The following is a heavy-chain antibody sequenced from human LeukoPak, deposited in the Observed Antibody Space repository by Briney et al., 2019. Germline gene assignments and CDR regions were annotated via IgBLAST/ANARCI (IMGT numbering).Heavy chain of an antibody. CDR1: GFTFSSYA. V-gene: IGHV3-23*01. D-gene: IGHD6-6*01. J-gene: IGHJ4*02. CDR2: IGDSGIHT. CDR3: AGRIAARPFSPPFDY. Sequence: GGSLRLSCAASGFTFSSYAMSWVRQAPGKGLEWVSAIGDSGIHTYHADPVKGRFTISRDNSKNTLYLQMNSLRAGDTAVYYCAGRIAARPFSPPFDYWGQGTLVTVSS.